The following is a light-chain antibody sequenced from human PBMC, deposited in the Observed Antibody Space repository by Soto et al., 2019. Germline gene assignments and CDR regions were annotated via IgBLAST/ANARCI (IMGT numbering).Light chain of an antibody. J-gene: IGKJ1*01. Sequence: DIQMTQSPSTLSASVGDRVTITCRASQSISSWLAWYQQKPGKAPKLLIYDASSLESGVPSRFSGSGSGTKFTLTISSLQSDDFATYYCQQYNSYRTFGQGTKVEIK. CDR3: QQYNSYRT. CDR2: DAS. V-gene: IGKV1-5*01. CDR1: QSISSW.